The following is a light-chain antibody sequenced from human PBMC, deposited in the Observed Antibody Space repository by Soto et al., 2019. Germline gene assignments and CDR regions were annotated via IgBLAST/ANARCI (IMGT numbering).Light chain of an antibody. CDR2: GAS. CDR3: QQYKDWPPLT. J-gene: IGKJ4*01. Sequence: EIVMTQSPVILSVSPGERATLSCRASQNINLNLAWYQQRPGQAPRVLIYGASSRASGIPDRFSGSGSGTDFTLTINRLEPDDFAFYYCQQYKDWPPLTFGGGTRVDMK. CDR1: QNINLN. V-gene: IGKV3D-15*01.